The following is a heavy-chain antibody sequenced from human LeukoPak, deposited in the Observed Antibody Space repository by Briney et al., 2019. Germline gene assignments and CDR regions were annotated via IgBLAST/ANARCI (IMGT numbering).Heavy chain of an antibody. D-gene: IGHD5-18*01. CDR1: KFTFSNYG. V-gene: IGHV3-30*03. J-gene: IGHJ4*02. Sequence: GGSLRLSCAASKFTFSNYGMHWVRQAPCKGLEWVAVISAAGSNKYYADSVKGRFTISRDNSKNTLYLQMNSLRAEDTAVYYCARDIGDTAMVKAPDYWGQGTLVTVSS. CDR3: ARDIGDTAMVKAPDY. CDR2: ISAAGSNK.